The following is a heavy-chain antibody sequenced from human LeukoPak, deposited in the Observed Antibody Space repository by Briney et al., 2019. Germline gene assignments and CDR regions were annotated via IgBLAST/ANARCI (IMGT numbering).Heavy chain of an antibody. V-gene: IGHV4-30-2*01. Sequence: SQTLSLTCAVSGGSISSGGYSWSWIRQPPGKGLEWIGYIYHSGSTYYNPSLKGRVTISVDRSKNQFSLKLSSVTAADTAVYYCARARDCSGGSCYPRADYYYYGMDVWGKGTTVTVSS. CDR3: ARARDCSGGSCYPRADYYYYGMDV. D-gene: IGHD2-15*01. J-gene: IGHJ6*04. CDR2: IYHSGST. CDR1: GGSISSGGYS.